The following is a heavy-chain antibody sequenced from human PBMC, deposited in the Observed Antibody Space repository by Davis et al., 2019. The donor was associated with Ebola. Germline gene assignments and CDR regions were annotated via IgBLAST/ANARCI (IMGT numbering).Heavy chain of an antibody. V-gene: IGHV4-59*08. CDR1: GGSISSYY. CDR3: ARLAKYYDFWSGPGNYWYFDL. Sequence: SEILSLTCTVSGGSISSYYWSWIRQPPGKGLEWIGYIYYSGSTNYNPSLKSRVTISVDTSKNQFSLKLSSVTAADTAVYYCARLAKYYDFWSGPGNYWYFDLWGRGTLVTVSS. D-gene: IGHD3-3*01. CDR2: IYYSGST. J-gene: IGHJ2*01.